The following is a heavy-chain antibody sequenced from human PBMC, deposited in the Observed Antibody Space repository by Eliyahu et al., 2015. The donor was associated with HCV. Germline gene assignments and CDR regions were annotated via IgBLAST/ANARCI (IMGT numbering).Heavy chain of an antibody. CDR3: ASGGGGIAVAGTGGWFDP. J-gene: IGHJ5*02. CDR2: IHYSGST. D-gene: IGHD6-19*01. CDR1: GGSITTYS. V-gene: IGHV4-59*01. Sequence: QVQLQESGPGLVKPSETLSLTCTAXGGSITTYSWRWIRQPPGKGLEWIGYIHYSGSTNYNPSLKSRVTISVDTSKNQFSLNLTSVTAADTAVYYCASGGGGIAVAGTGGWFDPWGQGTLVTVSS.